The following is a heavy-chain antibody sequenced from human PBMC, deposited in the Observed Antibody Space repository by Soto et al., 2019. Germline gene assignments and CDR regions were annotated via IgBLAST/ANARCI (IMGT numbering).Heavy chain of an antibody. D-gene: IGHD1-26*01. CDR1: GFTFSDYA. CDR2: ISSESGFI. V-gene: IGHV3-48*02. Sequence: EVHLVESGGGLVQPGGSLRLSCAASGFTFSDYAMNWVRQAPGKGLEWVSYISSESGFIYYADSVKGRFTISRDNGKNSLSLQLNSLRDEDTAIYYCVRDKGAPDYGGQGTLVTVSS. J-gene: IGHJ4*02. CDR3: VRDKGAPDY.